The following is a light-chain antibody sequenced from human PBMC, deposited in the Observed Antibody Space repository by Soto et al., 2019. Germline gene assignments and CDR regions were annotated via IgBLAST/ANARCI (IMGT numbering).Light chain of an antibody. CDR2: DAS. Sequence: DIQMTQSLSSLSASVVDRVTITCRASQSVNKWLAWFQQKPGKVPKLLIYDASSLESGVPQRCSGSGSGTEFTLTISSLQTDDFSTYYCQQYHSYWTFGQGTKVDI. J-gene: IGKJ1*01. CDR1: QSVNKW. V-gene: IGKV1-5*01. CDR3: QQYHSYWT.